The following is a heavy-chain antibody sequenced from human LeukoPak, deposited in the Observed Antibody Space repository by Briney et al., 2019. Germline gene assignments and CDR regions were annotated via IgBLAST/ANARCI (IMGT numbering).Heavy chain of an antibody. CDR1: GYTFTSYY. J-gene: IGHJ6*02. CDR2: INPSGCST. CDR3: ARGSYCGGDCSPLYYYYGMDV. Sequence: ASVKVSCKASGYTFTSYYMHWVRQAPGQALEWMGIINPSGCSTSYAQKFQGRVTMTRDTSTSTVYMELSSLRSEDTAVYYCARGSYCGGDCSPLYYYYGMDVWGQGTTVTVSS. V-gene: IGHV1-46*01. D-gene: IGHD2-21*02.